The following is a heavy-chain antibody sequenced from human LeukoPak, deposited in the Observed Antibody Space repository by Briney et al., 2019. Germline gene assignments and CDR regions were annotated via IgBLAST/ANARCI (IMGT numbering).Heavy chain of an antibody. CDR2: INPNSGGT. J-gene: IGHJ3*02. V-gene: IGHV1-2*02. D-gene: IGHD4-17*01. Sequence: ASVKVSCKASGYTFTGYYMHWMRQAPGQGLEWMGWINPNSGGTNYAQKFQGKVTMTRDTSISTAYMELSRLRSDDTAVFYCAKPDGDYVGQLDAFDIWGQGTMVTVSS. CDR1: GYTFTGYY. CDR3: AKPDGDYVGQLDAFDI.